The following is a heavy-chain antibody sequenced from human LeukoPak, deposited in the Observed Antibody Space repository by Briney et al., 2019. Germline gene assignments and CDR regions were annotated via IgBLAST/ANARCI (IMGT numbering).Heavy chain of an antibody. Sequence: PSETLSLTCIVSGYSISSGYYWGWIRQPPGKGLEWIGSIYHSGSTNYNPSLKGRVTISVDTSKNQFSLKLSSVTAADTAVYYCARGKGGDYVRRLEKYYFDYWGQGTLVTVSS. V-gene: IGHV4-38-2*02. CDR1: GYSISSGYY. CDR2: IYHSGST. D-gene: IGHD4-17*01. CDR3: ARGKGGDYVRRLEKYYFDY. J-gene: IGHJ4*02.